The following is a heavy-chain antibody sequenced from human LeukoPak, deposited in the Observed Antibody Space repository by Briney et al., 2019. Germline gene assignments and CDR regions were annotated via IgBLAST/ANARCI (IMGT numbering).Heavy chain of an antibody. CDR3: VRGQWKGTWGGYNWFDP. Sequence: SETLSLTCAVYGGSFSGYYWSWIRQPPGKGLEWIGEINHSGSTNYNPSLKSRVTISVDTPKNQFSLKLSSVTAADTAVYYCVRGQWKGTWGGYNWFDPWGQGTLVTVSS. CDR1: GGSFSGYY. J-gene: IGHJ5*02. V-gene: IGHV4-34*01. D-gene: IGHD3-16*01. CDR2: INHSGST.